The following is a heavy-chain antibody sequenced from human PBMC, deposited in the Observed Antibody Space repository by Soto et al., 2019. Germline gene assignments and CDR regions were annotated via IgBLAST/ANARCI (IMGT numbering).Heavy chain of an antibody. V-gene: IGHV2-5*02. CDR1: GFSFSADGVG. Sequence: QITLKESGPTLVKPTQTLTLTCIFSGFSFSADGVGVGWIRQPPGKALEWLALIFWDDDARYSPSLKSRLTITKETSKNQVVLTMTNMDPVDTATYYCAHAYGGTSWPNDAFDVWGPGTVVTVSS. CDR3: AHAYGGTSWPNDAFDV. J-gene: IGHJ3*01. D-gene: IGHD2-21*01. CDR2: IFWDDDA.